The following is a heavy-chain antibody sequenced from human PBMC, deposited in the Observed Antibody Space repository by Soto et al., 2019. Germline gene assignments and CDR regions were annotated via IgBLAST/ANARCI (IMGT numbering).Heavy chain of an antibody. CDR2: ISGSGGST. Sequence: GGSLRLSCAASGFTFSSYAMSWVRQAPGKGLEWVSAISGSGGSTYYADSVKGRFTISRDNSKNTLYLQMNSLRAEDTAVYYCAKVVPRGVPAAIPYVYWGQGTLVTVSS. D-gene: IGHD2-2*01. V-gene: IGHV3-23*01. J-gene: IGHJ4*02. CDR3: AKVVPRGVPAAIPYVY. CDR1: GFTFSSYA.